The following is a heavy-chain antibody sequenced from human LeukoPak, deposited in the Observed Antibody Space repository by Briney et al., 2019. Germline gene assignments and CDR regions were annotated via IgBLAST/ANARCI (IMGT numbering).Heavy chain of an antibody. CDR3: ARLGESGSGSYPIDY. V-gene: IGHV1-46*01. CDR2: INPSGGST. J-gene: IGHJ4*02. Sequence: GASVKVSCKASGYTFTSYYMHWVRQAPGQGLEWMGIINPSGGSTSYAQKFQGRVTMTRDTSTSTVYMELSSLRSEDTALYYCARLGESGSGSYPIDYWGQGTLVTVSS. D-gene: IGHD3-10*01. CDR1: GYTFTSYY.